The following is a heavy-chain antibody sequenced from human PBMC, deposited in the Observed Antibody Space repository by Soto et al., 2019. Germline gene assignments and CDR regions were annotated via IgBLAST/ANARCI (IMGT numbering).Heavy chain of an antibody. CDR2: IYNSGTT. J-gene: IGHJ5*02. CDR1: GGSITRGGYY. CDR3: ARDPAP. V-gene: IGHV4-31*03. Sequence: SETLSLTCTVSGGSITRGGYYWSWIRQHPGKGLEWIGYIYNSGTTYYNPSLKSRVTISVDTSKNQFSLKLTSVTAADTAVYSCARDPAPWGQGTLVTVS.